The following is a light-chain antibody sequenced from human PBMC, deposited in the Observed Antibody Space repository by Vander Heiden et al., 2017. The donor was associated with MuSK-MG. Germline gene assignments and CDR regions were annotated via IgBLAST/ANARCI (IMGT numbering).Light chain of an antibody. CDR3: QQTNYFPSST. V-gene: IGKV1-12*02. CDR2: GAS. J-gene: IGKJ4*02. CDR1: QAISSW. Sequence: DIQMTQLSSTGSASVGNRVTNTCRAGQAISSWLAWYQQGPGKAPKLVTYGASIWHSVVSSRSSHSQCGRDFTLTIGRQRPEDFASYLFQQTNYFPSSTFGGGTRLDIK.